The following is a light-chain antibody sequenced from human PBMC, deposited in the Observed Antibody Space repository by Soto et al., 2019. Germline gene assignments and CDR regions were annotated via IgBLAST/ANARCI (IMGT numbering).Light chain of an antibody. CDR3: QQSNNWPWT. V-gene: IGKV3-15*01. J-gene: IGKJ1*01. Sequence: EIVLTYSPGTLSLSQWEIATLSCRASQSVSNNYLAWYQQKPGQAPRLLIYDASTRATGIPARFSGSGSGTEFTLTISSLQSEDFAVHYCQQSNNWPWTFGQGTKVDIK. CDR1: QSVSNN. CDR2: DAS.